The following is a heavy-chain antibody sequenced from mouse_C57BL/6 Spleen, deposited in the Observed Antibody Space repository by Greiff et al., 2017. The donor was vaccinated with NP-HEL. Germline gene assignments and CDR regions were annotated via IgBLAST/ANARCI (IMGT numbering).Heavy chain of an antibody. CDR1: GFTFNTYA. J-gene: IGHJ1*03. V-gene: IGHV10-3*01. Sequence: EVKLQESGGGLVQPKGSLKLSCAASGFTFNTYAMHWVRQAPGKGLEWVARIRSKSSNYATYYADSVKDRFTISRDDSQSMLYLQMNNLKTEYTAMYYCVRDGGIYYDYENWYFDVWGTGTTVTVSS. CDR2: IRSKSSNYAT. D-gene: IGHD2-4*01. CDR3: VRDGGIYYDYENWYFDV.